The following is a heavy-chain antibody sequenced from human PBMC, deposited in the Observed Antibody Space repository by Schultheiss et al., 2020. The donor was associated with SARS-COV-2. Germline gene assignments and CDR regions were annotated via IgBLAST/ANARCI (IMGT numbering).Heavy chain of an antibody. D-gene: IGHD2-21*01. CDR3: ARDILKGEGDYFVY. V-gene: IGHV3-33*05. CDR1: GFTFSSYG. CDR2: ISYDGSNK. J-gene: IGHJ4*02. Sequence: SCAASGFTFSSYGMHWVRQAPGKGLEWVAVISYDGSNKYYADSVKGRFTIPRDNSKNTLYLQMNSLRAEDTAVYYCARDILKGEGDYFVYWGQGTLVTVSS.